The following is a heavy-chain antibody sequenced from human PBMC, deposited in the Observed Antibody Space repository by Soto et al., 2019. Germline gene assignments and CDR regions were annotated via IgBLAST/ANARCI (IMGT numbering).Heavy chain of an antibody. Sequence: GASVKVSCKASGYTFTSYGISWVRQAPGQGLEWMGRIIPILGIANYAQKFQGRVTITADKSTSTAYMELSSLRSEDTAVYYCARVEGIAAGGNWFDPWGQGTLVTVSS. CDR1: GYTFTSYG. V-gene: IGHV1-69*04. J-gene: IGHJ5*02. CDR2: IIPILGIA. CDR3: ARVEGIAAGGNWFDP. D-gene: IGHD6-13*01.